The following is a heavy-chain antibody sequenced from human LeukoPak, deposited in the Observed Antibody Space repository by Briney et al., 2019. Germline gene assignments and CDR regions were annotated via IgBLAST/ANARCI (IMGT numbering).Heavy chain of an antibody. V-gene: IGHV3-30*02. CDR3: AREDIVVVPAAQFQH. J-gene: IGHJ1*01. Sequence: GGSLRLSCAASGFPFSGSGMHWVRQAPGKGLEWVAFIRYDGSNKYYADSVKGRFTISRDNSKNTLYLQMNGLRAEDTAVYYCAREDIVVVPAAQFQHWGQGTLVTVSS. CDR1: GFPFSGSG. D-gene: IGHD2-2*01. CDR2: IRYDGSNK.